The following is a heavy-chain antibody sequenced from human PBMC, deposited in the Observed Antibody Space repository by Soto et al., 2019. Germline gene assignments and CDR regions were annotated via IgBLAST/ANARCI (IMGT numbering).Heavy chain of an antibody. CDR2: ISGRGDHR. Sequence: EMQLLESGGGLGQPGWSRRLSCVASPITVYNFAAMSLVRQTPERGLEWVSTISGRGDHRYYADSVKGRFTISRDNSKNRLYIQMDGLRVDDTAVYYCAKDRALENQTPYGMDVWGQGTTVTV. D-gene: IGHD2-2*01. V-gene: IGHV3-23*01. CDR3: AKDRALENQTPYGMDV. CDR1: PITVYNFAA. J-gene: IGHJ6*02.